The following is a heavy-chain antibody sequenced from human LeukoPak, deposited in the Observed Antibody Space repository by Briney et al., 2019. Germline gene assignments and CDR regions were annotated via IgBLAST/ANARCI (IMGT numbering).Heavy chain of an antibody. CDR2: IYYSGST. V-gene: IGHV4-59*12. CDR1: GGSFSGYY. J-gene: IGHJ6*03. Sequence: SETLSLTCAVYGGSFSGYYWSWIRQPPGKGLEWIGYIYYSGSTNYNPSLKSRVTISVDTSKNQFSLKLSSVTAADTAVYYCARVRGSSGSYEYYHYMDVWGKGTTVTISS. CDR3: ARVRGSSGSYEYYHYMDV. D-gene: IGHD1-26*01.